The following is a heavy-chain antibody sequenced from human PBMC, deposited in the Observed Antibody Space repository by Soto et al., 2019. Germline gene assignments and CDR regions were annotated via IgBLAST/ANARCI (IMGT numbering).Heavy chain of an antibody. D-gene: IGHD1-7*01. CDR1: GFTFIIND. CDR3: AKDHQTYNWDYLFDS. Sequence: GGSLRLSCAASGFTFIINDIHWFRHSPCRGLEWVAVISNDGNNKYYADSVKGRFTLSRDNSKNMVYLQMDSLRVEDTAVYFCAKDHQTYNWDYLFDSWGPGTLVTVSS. CDR2: ISNDGNNK. V-gene: IGHV3-30*18. J-gene: IGHJ4*02.